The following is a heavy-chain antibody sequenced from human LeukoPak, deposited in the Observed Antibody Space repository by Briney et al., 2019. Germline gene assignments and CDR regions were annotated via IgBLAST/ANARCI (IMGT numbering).Heavy chain of an antibody. D-gene: IGHD2-8*01. Sequence: GGSLRLSCAVSEFTVSNTYVSWVRQAPGKGLEWVSIIYSGGDTFYVDSVKGRFTISRDKSKNTVYLQMNSLRAEDTAVYYCATSDRNNCVDYWGQGTQVTVSS. J-gene: IGHJ4*02. CDR2: IYSGGDT. V-gene: IGHV3-53*01. CDR1: EFTVSNTY. CDR3: ATSDRNNCVDY.